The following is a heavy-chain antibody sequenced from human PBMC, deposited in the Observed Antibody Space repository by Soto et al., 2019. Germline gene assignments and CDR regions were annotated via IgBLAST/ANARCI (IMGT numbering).Heavy chain of an antibody. J-gene: IGHJ6*03. CDR2: INAGNGKT. D-gene: IGHD2-15*01. CDR3: ARVLMGSESDYYYMDV. Sequence: ASVKVSCKASGYTFTSYAMHWVRQAPGQRLEWMGWINAGNGKTKYSQKFQGRVTITRDTSASTAYMELSSLRSEDTAVYYCARVLMGSESDYYYMDVWGKGTTVTVSS. V-gene: IGHV1-3*01. CDR1: GYTFTSYA.